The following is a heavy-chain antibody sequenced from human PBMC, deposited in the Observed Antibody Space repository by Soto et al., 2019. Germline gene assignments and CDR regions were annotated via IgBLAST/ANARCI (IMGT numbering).Heavy chain of an antibody. V-gene: IGHV3-11*05. J-gene: IGHJ6*02. CDR1: GFTFSDYY. CDR3: AREYYYGMDV. CDR2: ITGSSDYT. Sequence: QVQLVESGGGLVRPGGCLRLSCAASGFTFSDYYMTWIRQAPGKGLEWVSYITGSSDYTNYADSVKGRFTISRDNVKNSLYLQMNSLRAEDTAVYYCAREYYYGMDVWGQGTTVTVSS.